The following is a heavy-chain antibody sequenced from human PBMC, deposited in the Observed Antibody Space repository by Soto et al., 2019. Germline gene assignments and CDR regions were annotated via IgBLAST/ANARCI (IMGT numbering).Heavy chain of an antibody. D-gene: IGHD3-16*02. CDR2: IRSKAYGGTT. V-gene: IGHV3-49*04. Sequence: QPGGSLRLSCTGSGFTFGDYAMSWVRQAPGKGLEWVGFIRSKAYGGTTEYADAVKGRFTISRDNVKNTLYLQMNSLRAEDTAVYYCVRYPRSVGGSYRPDYWGQGTLVTVSS. CDR3: VRYPRSVGGSYRPDY. J-gene: IGHJ4*02. CDR1: GFTFGDYA.